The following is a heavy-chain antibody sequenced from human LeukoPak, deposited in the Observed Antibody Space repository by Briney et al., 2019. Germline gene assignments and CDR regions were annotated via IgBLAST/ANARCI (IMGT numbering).Heavy chain of an antibody. Sequence: GASVKVSCKASGDTITNHYVHWVRQAPGQGLEWMGVINPSGDRATYAQKFQGRITMTRDTSTSTVYIQLSSLRSDDTAVYYCARDQSAYERVWWFDPWGQGTLVTVSS. V-gene: IGHV1-46*01. J-gene: IGHJ5*02. CDR3: ARDQSAYERVWWFDP. CDR1: GDTITNHY. CDR2: INPSGDRA. D-gene: IGHD3-16*01.